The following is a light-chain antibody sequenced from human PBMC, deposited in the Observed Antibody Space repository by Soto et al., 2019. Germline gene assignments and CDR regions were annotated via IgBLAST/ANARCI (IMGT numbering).Light chain of an antibody. CDR3: QQYNNWPPRT. Sequence: EIVWTQSPGTLSESPGERATLSCRASQSVSTNLAWYQQKPGQAPRLLISGASTRATGIPARFSGSGSGTEFTLTISSLQSEDFAVYYCQQYNNWPPRTFGQGTKVDI. CDR2: GAS. CDR1: QSVSTN. V-gene: IGKV3-15*01. J-gene: IGKJ1*01.